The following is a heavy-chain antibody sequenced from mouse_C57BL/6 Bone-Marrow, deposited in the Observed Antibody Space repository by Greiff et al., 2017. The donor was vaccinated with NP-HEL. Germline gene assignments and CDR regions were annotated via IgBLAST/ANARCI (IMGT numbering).Heavy chain of an antibody. J-gene: IGHJ4*01. CDR3: ARRIYYYGSSYDYYAMDY. Sequence: EVQVVESGGGLVQPGGSLKLSCAASGFTFSDYGMAWVRQAPRKGPEWVAFISNLAYSIYYADTVTGRFTISRENDKNTLYLEMSSLRSEDTAMYYCARRIYYYGSSYDYYAMDYWGQGTSVTVSS. CDR2: ISNLAYSI. D-gene: IGHD1-1*01. V-gene: IGHV5-15*01. CDR1: GFTFSDYG.